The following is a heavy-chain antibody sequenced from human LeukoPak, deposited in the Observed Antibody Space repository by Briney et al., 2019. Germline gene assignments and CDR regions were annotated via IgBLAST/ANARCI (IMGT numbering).Heavy chain of an antibody. Sequence: SETLSLTCIVSGGSISSYYWSWIRQPPGKGLEWIGYIYYSGSTCYNPSLKSRVTISVDTSKNQFSLKLSSVTAADTAVYYCARDRVTTLWFDPWGQGTLVTVSS. CDR2: IYYSGST. D-gene: IGHD4-17*01. J-gene: IGHJ5*02. V-gene: IGHV4-59*12. CDR1: GGSISSYY. CDR3: ARDRVTTLWFDP.